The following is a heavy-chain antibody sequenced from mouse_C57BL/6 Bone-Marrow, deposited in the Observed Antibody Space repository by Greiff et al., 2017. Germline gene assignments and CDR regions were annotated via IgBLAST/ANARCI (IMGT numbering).Heavy chain of an antibody. CDR1: GFTFSNYW. J-gene: IGHJ3*01. Sequence: EVQLQESGGGLVQPGGSMKLSCVASGFTFSNYWMNWVRQSPEKGLEWVAQIRLKSDNYATHYAESVKGRFTISRDDSKSSIYLQMNNLRAEDTGIYYCTADYYGSRAWFAYWGQGTLVTVSA. V-gene: IGHV6-3*01. CDR2: IRLKSDNYAT. D-gene: IGHD1-1*01. CDR3: TADYYGSRAWFAY.